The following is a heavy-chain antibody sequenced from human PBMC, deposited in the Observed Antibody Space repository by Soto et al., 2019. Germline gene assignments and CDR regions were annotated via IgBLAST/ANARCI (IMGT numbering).Heavy chain of an antibody. V-gene: IGHV1-2*04. CDR3: ARESENSSGWYYYYGMDV. J-gene: IGHJ6*02. D-gene: IGHD6-19*01. CDR1: GYTFTGYY. Sequence: ASVKVSCKASGYTFTGYYMHLVRQAPGQGLEWMGWINPNSGGTNYAQKFQGWVTMTRDTSISTAYMELSRLRSDDTAVYYCARESENSSGWYYYYGMDVWGQGTTVTVSS. CDR2: INPNSGGT.